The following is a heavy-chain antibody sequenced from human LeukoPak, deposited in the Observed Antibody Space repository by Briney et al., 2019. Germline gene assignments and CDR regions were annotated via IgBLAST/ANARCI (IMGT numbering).Heavy chain of an antibody. D-gene: IGHD4-23*01. Sequence: GGSLRFSCAASGFTFSSYWMHWVRQAPGKGLVWVSGTNTDGSSTMYADSVKGRFTIARDSAKNTLYLQMNSLRAEDTAVYYCYGANAEHWGQGTLVTVSS. CDR1: GFTFSSYW. J-gene: IGHJ1*01. CDR3: YGANAEH. CDR2: TNTDGSST. V-gene: IGHV3-74*03.